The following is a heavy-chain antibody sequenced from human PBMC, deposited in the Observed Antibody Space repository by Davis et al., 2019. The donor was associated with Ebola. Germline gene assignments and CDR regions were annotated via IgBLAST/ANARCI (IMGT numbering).Heavy chain of an antibody. D-gene: IGHD6-13*01. J-gene: IGHJ4*02. V-gene: IGHV3-23*01. CDR1: GFTFSSYW. Sequence: PGGSLRLSCAASGFTFSSYWMSWVRQAPGKGLEWVSYISDSAITTYYADSVKGRFTISRDNSQNTLYLQMHSLSAEDTALYYCAKDLYRDRNWYGIFDFWGQGALVSVSS. CDR3: AKDLYRDRNWYGIFDF. CDR2: ISDSAITT.